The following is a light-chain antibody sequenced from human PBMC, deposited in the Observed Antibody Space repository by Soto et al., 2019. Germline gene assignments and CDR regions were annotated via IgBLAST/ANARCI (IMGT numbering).Light chain of an antibody. CDR3: CSYADSSRIYV. CDR2: EGS. V-gene: IGLV2-23*01. J-gene: IGLJ1*01. CDR1: SSDVGSYNL. Sequence: QSALTQPASVSGSPGQSITISCNETSSDVGSYNLVSWYQQHPGKAPKLMIYEGSKRPSGISNRFSGSKSGNTASLTISGLQAEDEAEYYCCSYADSSRIYVFGSGTKLTVL.